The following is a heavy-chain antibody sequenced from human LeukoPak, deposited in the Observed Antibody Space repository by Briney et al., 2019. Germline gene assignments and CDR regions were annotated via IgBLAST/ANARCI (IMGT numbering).Heavy chain of an antibody. Sequence: ASVKVSCKASGYTFTSYYMHWVRQAPGQGLEWMGIVNPSGGSTNYAQKFQGRVTITADKSTSTAYMELSSLRSEDTAVYYCARMATIPNAFDIWGQGTMVTVSS. J-gene: IGHJ3*02. CDR1: GYTFTSYY. V-gene: IGHV1-46*01. CDR2: VNPSGGST. CDR3: ARMATIPNAFDI. D-gene: IGHD5-24*01.